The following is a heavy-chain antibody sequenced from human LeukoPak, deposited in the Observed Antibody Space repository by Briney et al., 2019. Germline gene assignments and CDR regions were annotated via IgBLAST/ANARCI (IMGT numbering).Heavy chain of an antibody. V-gene: IGHV4-39*07. CDR1: GGSINNGFY. D-gene: IGHD3-22*01. CDR2: IYYSGST. Sequence: SETLSLTCSVSGGSINNGFYWGWIRQPPGKGLEWIGSIYYSGSTYYNPSLKSRVTISVDTSKNQFSLNLSSVTAADTAVYYCARGNSYYDSSDYFPWESFQHWGQGTLVTVSS. J-gene: IGHJ1*01. CDR3: ARGNSYYDSSDYFPWESFQH.